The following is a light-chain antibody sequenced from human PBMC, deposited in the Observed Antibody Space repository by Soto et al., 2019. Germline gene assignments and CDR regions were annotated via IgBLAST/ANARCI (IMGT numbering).Light chain of an antibody. CDR2: DVA. CDR3: SSLTASNSFV. V-gene: IGLV2-14*01. J-gene: IGLJ1*01. CDR1: SSDVGGYNY. Sequence: QSALTHPASVSGSPGQSITISCTGTSSDVGGYNYVSWYQQHPGKAPKLMIYDVANRPSGVSNRFSGSKSGNTASLTISGLQAEDEADYYCSSLTASNSFVFGTGTKVTVL.